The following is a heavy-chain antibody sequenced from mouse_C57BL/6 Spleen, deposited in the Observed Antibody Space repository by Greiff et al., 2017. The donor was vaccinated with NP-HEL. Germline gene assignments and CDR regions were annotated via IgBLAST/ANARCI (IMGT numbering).Heavy chain of an antibody. CDR1: GYTFTSYW. CDR2: IHPNSGST. D-gene: IGHD1-1*01. CDR3: ARGGVVAPHFDV. V-gene: IGHV1-64*01. Sequence: QVQLQQPGAELVKPGASVKLSCKASGYTFTSYWMHWVKQRPGQGLEWIGMIHPNSGSTNYNEKFKSKATLTVDKSYSTAYMQLSSLTSAASAVYYCARGGVVAPHFDVWGTGTTVTVSS. J-gene: IGHJ1*03.